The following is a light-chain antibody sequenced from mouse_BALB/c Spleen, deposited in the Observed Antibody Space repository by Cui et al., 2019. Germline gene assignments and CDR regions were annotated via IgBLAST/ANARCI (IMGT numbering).Light chain of an antibody. CDR2: STS. CDR1: SSVSY. Sequence: QIVLTQSPAIMSASLGEEITLTCSANSSVSYMHWYQQKSGTSPKLLIYSTSNLASGVPSRFSGSGSGTFYSLTSSSVEAEDAADYYCHQWSSYPWTFGGGTKLEIK. V-gene: IGKV4-80*01. J-gene: IGKJ1*01. CDR3: HQWSSYPWT.